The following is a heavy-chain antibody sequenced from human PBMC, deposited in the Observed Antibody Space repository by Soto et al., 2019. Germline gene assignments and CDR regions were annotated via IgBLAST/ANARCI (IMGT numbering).Heavy chain of an antibody. V-gene: IGHV4-59*08. Sequence: QVQLQESGPGLVKPSETLSLSCTVSGGSISSYYWSWFRQSPGKRMEWIGYVHHSWGSSYNPSLQSRVAISLDTSKGQFALKVTSEPATDTAVYNCARPGFGPLHGLVDVWGQGTTVTVSS. J-gene: IGHJ6*02. CDR2: VHHSWGS. D-gene: IGHD3-10*01. CDR3: ARPGFGPLHGLVDV. CDR1: GGSISSYY.